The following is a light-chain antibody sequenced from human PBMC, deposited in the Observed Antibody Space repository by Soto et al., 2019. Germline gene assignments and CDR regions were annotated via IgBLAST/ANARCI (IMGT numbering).Light chain of an antibody. V-gene: IGKV3-11*01. Sequence: EIVLTQSPATLSLSPGERATLSCRASQSVRNFLAWYQQKPGQAPRLLISDASNKATGIPGRFSGSGSGTAFSLTISSLEHDDFVVYYCQQLSNWPWAFGQGTKVEIK. CDR2: DAS. CDR3: QQLSNWPWA. CDR1: QSVRNF. J-gene: IGKJ1*01.